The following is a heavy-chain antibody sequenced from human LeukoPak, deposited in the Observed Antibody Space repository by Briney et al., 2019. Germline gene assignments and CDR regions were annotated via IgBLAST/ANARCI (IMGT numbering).Heavy chain of an antibody. CDR2: INPSGGST. V-gene: IGHV1-46*01. D-gene: IGHD2-15*01. Sequence: ASVKVSCKASGYTFTSYYMHWVRQAPGQGLEWMGIINPSGGSTSYAQKFQGRVTITRDTSASTAYMELSSLRSEDTAVYYCARVGSGDTNDYWGQGTLVTVSS. CDR3: ARVGSGDTNDY. CDR1: GYTFTSYY. J-gene: IGHJ4*02.